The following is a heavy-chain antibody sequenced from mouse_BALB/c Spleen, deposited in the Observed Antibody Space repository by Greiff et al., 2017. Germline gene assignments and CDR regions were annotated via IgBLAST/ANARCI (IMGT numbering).Heavy chain of an antibody. CDR1: GFSLSRYS. J-gene: IGHJ4*01. V-gene: IGHV2-6-4*01. CDR3: ARRQLTGNAMDY. CDR2: IWGGGST. D-gene: IGHD4-1*01. Sequence: VMLVESGPGLVAPSQSLSITCTVSGFSLSRYSVHWVRQPPGKGLEWLGMIWGGGSTDYNSALKSRLSISKDNSKSQVFLKMNSLQTDDTAMYYCARRQLTGNAMDYWGQGTSVTVSS.